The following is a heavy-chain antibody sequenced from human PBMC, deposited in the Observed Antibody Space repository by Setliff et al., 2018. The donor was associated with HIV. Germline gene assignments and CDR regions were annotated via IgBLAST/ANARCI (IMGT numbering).Heavy chain of an antibody. CDR3: TRSNTSKSIDFWDQGTPVTVSRDNVEKSVYLQMNRLRNEDTARYYCARDHYLGLDY. J-gene: IGHJ4*02. Sequence: SETLSLTCSVSDDSISSGVYYWSWVRQFPGKGLEWIGYVHQNGNINYNPSLNSRVAMSLDTSKSQFSLRLTSVTAAYTAIYYCTRSNTSKSIDFWDQGTPVTVSRDNVEKSVYLQMNRLRNEDTARYYCARDHYLGLDYWGQGSLVTVSS. V-gene: IGHV4-30-4*01. CDR1: DDSISSGVYY. D-gene: IGHD3-16*01. CDR2: VHQNGNI.